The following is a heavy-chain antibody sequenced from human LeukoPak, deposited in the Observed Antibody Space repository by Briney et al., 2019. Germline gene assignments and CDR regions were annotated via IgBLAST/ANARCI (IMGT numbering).Heavy chain of an antibody. CDR1: GYTFTGYY. V-gene: IGHV1-2*04. Sequence: GASVKVSCKASGYTFTGYYMRWVRQAPGQGLEWMGWINPNSGGTNYAQKFQGWVTMTRDTSISTAYMELSRLRSDDTAVYYCARDQHDYGRWDYGMDIWGQGTTVTVSS. J-gene: IGHJ6*02. CDR3: ARDQHDYGRWDYGMDI. D-gene: IGHD4-17*01. CDR2: INPNSGGT.